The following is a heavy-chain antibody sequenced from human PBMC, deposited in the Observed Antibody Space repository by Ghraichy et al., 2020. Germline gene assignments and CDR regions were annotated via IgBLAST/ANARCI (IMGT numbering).Heavy chain of an antibody. CDR3: ASGALSQNPTYFQH. D-gene: IGHD3-9*01. CDR2: TYYRSKWYN. Sequence: SQTLSLTCAISGDSVSSNSAAWNWIRQSPSRGLEWLGRTYYRSKWYNDYAVSVKSRITINPDTSKNQFSLQLNSVTPEDTAVYYCASGALSQNPTYFQHWGQGTLVTVSS. J-gene: IGHJ1*01. CDR1: GDSVSSNSAA. V-gene: IGHV6-1*01.